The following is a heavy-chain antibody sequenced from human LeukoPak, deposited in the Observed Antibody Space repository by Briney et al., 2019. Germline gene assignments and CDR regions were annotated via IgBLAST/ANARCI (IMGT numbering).Heavy chain of an antibody. J-gene: IGHJ4*02. V-gene: IGHV3-48*04. Sequence: AGGSLRLSCAASGFTFSSYSMNWVRQAPGKGLEWVSYISSSSSTIYYADSVKGRFTISRDNAKNSLYLQMNSLRAEDTAVYYCARETGFIFGYFDYWGQGTLVTVSS. CDR3: ARETGFIFGYFDY. D-gene: IGHD3-3*02. CDR1: GFTFSSYS. CDR2: ISSSSSTI.